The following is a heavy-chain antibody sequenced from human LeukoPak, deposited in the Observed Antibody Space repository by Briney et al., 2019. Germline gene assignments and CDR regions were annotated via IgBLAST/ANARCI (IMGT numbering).Heavy chain of an antibody. D-gene: IGHD2/OR15-2a*01. CDR2: ISHSGASA. CDR1: GFTFSSYA. V-gene: IGHV3-23*01. J-gene: IGHJ4*02. Sequence: GGSLRLSCEASGFTFSSYAMGWVRQAPGKGLEWVSSISHSGASAYYADSVKGRFTISRDNAKNSLYLQMNSLRAEDTAVYYCTRQEYSTFDHWGQGTLVTVSS. CDR3: TRQEYSTFDH.